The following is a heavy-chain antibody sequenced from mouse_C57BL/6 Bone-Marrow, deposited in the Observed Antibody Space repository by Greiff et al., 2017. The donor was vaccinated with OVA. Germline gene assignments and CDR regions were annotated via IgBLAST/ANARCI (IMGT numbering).Heavy chain of an antibody. V-gene: IGHV5-9-1*02. CDR2: ISSGGDYI. CDR3: TRDRATTVDWYFDV. D-gene: IGHD1-1*01. Sequence: EVMLVESGEGLVKPGGSLKLSCAASGFTFSSYAMSWVRQTPEKRLEWVAYISSGGDYIYYADTVKGRFTISRDNARNTLYLQMSSLKSEDTAMYYCTRDRATTVDWYFDVWGTGTTVTVSS. J-gene: IGHJ1*03. CDR1: GFTFSSYA.